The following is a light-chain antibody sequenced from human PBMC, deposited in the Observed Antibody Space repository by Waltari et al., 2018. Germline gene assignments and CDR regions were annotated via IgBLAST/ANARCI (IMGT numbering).Light chain of an antibody. CDR2: DAS. Sequence: ELLVTQSQPTCSVSPGEGPPLSCRASRGVGSALAWYQQKPGQAPRLLIFDASARATGIPARFSGSGSGTEFTLSISSLQSEDSAAYYCQQYYDGYSFGQGTKLEIK. CDR3: QQYYDGYS. V-gene: IGKV3-15*01. CDR1: RGVGSA. J-gene: IGKJ2*01.